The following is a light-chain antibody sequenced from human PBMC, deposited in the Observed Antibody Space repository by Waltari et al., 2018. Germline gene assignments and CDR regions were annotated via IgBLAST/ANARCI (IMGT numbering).Light chain of an antibody. J-gene: IGKJ2*01. Sequence: EIVLTQSPGTLSLSPGERATLSFRASQSVSSNYLARYQRKPGHAPRLLIYGASSRATGIPDRFSGSGSGTDFTLTVSRLEPEDFAVYYCQHYGGSPPYTFGQGTKLEIK. CDR2: GAS. V-gene: IGKV3-20*01. CDR3: QHYGGSPPYT. CDR1: QSVSSNY.